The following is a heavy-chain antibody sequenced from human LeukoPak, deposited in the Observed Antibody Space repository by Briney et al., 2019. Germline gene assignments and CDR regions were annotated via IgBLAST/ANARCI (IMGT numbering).Heavy chain of an antibody. CDR1: GGSISSSSYY. D-gene: IGHD2-15*01. CDR3: ARHVIVVVVAAINWFDP. J-gene: IGHJ5*02. V-gene: IGHV4-39*01. CDR2: IYYSGST. Sequence: MSSETLSLTCTVSGGSISSSSYYWGWIRQPPGKGLEWIGSIYYSGSTYYNPSLKSRVTISVDTSKNQFSLKLSSVTAADTAVYYCARHVIVVVVAAINWFDPWGQGTLVTVSS.